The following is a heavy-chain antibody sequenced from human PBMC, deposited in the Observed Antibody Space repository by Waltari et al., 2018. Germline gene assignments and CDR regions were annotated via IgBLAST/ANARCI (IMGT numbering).Heavy chain of an antibody. Sequence: QVQLQESGPGLVKPSETLSLTCTVSGGSISSYYWSWIRQPPGKGLEWIGYIYCSGRTTSNPSLAGRVTVSVDPSKDQVALKVRSVTAADTAVYYCARACSSAGGPPWGQGTRVTVSS. J-gene: IGHJ5*02. CDR3: ARACSSAGGPP. D-gene: IGHD2-2*01. CDR1: GGSISSYY. CDR2: IYCSGRT. V-gene: IGHV4-59*01.